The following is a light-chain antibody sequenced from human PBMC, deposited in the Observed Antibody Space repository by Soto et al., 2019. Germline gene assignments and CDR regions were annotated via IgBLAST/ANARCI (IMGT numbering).Light chain of an antibody. CDR3: QQTYSTPIT. J-gene: IGKJ5*01. CDR1: QSIDIY. V-gene: IGKV1-39*01. CDR2: TTS. Sequence: DMQMTQSPPSLSASVGDRVTITRRASQSIDIYLNWYQQKPGTAPKLLSYTTSSLQSGVPSRFSGSGSGTDFTLTISSLKPEDFETYYCQQTYSTPITFGQGTRLEI.